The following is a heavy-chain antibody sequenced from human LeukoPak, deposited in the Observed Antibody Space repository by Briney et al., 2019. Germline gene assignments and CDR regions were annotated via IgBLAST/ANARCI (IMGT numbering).Heavy chain of an antibody. CDR1: GGTFSSYA. J-gene: IGHJ6*03. D-gene: IGHD6-13*01. Sequence: ASVKVSCKASGGTFSSYAISWVRQAPGQGLEWMGGIIPIFGTANYAQKFQGRVTITADKSTSTAYMELSSLRSEDTAVYYCARVGYSSSWYYYYYYMDVWGKGTTVTVSS. CDR3: ARVGYSSSWYYYYYYMDV. CDR2: IIPIFGTA. V-gene: IGHV1-69*06.